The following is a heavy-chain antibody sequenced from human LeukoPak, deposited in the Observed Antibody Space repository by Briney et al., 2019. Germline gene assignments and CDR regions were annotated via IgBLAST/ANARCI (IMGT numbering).Heavy chain of an antibody. V-gene: IGHV3-30*02. D-gene: IGHD3-10*01. Sequence: GGSLRLSCAASGFTFSSYGMHWVRQAPGKGLEWVAFIRYDGSNKYYADSVKGRFTISRDNSKNTLYLQMNSLRAEDTAVYYCAKDRGVITYFDYWGQGTLVTVSS. J-gene: IGHJ4*02. CDR2: IRYDGSNK. CDR1: GFTFSSYG. CDR3: AKDRGVITYFDY.